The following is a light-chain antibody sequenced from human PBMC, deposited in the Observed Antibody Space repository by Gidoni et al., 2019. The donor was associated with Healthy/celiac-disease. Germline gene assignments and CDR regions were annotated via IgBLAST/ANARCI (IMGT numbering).Light chain of an antibody. CDR1: NSGSNS. J-gene: IGLJ2*01. CDR2: DDS. CDR3: QVWVSSSDHVV. Sequence: SYVLTQPPSVSVAPGQTARITCGGNNSGSNSVHWYQQKPGQAPVLVVYDDSDRPSGIPGRFSGSSSGNTATLTISRVEAGDEADYYCQVWVSSSDHVVFGGGTKLTVL. V-gene: IGLV3-21*02.